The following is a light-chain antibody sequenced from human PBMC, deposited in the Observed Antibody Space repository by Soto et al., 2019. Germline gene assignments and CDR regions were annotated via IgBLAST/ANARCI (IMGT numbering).Light chain of an antibody. Sequence: DIQMTQSPSTLSASVGDRVTITCRASQSISSWLAWYQQKPGKAPKLLIYDASSLESGVPSRFSGSGSGTEFTLTFSSLQPDDFATYYCQQYNSYSSYTFGQGTKLEIK. CDR2: DAS. V-gene: IGKV1-5*01. CDR1: QSISSW. J-gene: IGKJ2*01. CDR3: QQYNSYSSYT.